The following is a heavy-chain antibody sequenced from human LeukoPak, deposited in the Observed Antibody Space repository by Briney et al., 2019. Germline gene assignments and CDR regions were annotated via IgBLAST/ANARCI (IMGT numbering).Heavy chain of an antibody. CDR1: GFTFSSYG. J-gene: IGHJ4*02. CDR2: TSYDGGKK. Sequence: GGSLRLSCAASGFTFSSYGMHWVRQAPGRGLECVAVTSYDGGKKHYADSVKGRFTISRDNSKNTLYLQIHSLRAEDTAVYYCAREVGITGGHEYFEYWGQGTLVTVSS. D-gene: IGHD7-27*01. CDR3: AREVGITGGHEYFEY. V-gene: IGHV3-33*01.